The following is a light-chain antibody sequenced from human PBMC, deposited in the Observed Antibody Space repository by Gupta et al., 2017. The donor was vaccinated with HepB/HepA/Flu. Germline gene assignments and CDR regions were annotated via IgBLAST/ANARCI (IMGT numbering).Light chain of an antibody. J-gene: IGKJ1*01. Sequence: EIVLTQSPGTLSLSPGERATISCRASQSVSSNYLAWYQQKPGQAPRLLIYGASSRATGIPDRFSGSGSGTDFTLTISRLEPEDFAVYYCQQYGSSPRTFGQGTKVEI. V-gene: IGKV3-20*01. CDR1: QSVSSNY. CDR3: QQYGSSPRT. CDR2: GAS.